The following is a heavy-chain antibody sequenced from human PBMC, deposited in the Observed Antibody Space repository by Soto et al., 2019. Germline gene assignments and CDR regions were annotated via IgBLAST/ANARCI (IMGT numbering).Heavy chain of an antibody. CDR3: ITRYDFWTGHQAARNYGMDV. Sequence: EVQLVESGGGLAQPGGSLRLSCAASGFSFSDAWMGWVRQTPGKGLEWVGQIKSRADGGTLDYSAPVKGRFTIARDDSMKTVYLQMKSLKTEDTAMYYCITRYDFWTGHQAARNYGMDVWGQGTSVIVSS. CDR2: IKSRADGGTL. V-gene: IGHV3-15*01. D-gene: IGHD3-3*01. CDR1: GFSFSDAW. J-gene: IGHJ6*02.